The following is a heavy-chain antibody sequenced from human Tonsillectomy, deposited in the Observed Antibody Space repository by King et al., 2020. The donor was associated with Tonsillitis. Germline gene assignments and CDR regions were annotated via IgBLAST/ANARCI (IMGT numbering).Heavy chain of an antibody. Sequence: VQLVESGAEVKKPGESLKISCKSSGYNFTTHWIGWVRQMPGKGLEWMGIIYPGDSDARHSPSFQGQVTISADKSIRTAYLPWSSLKASDTAMYYCARTLAAIFGVVILPDAFDIWGQGTLVTVSS. V-gene: IGHV5-51*03. CDR3: ARTLAAIFGVVILPDAFDI. J-gene: IGHJ3*02. CDR2: IYPGDSDA. CDR1: GYNFTTHW. D-gene: IGHD3-3*01.